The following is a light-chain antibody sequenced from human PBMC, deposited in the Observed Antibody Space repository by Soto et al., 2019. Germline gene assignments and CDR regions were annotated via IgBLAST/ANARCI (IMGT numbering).Light chain of an antibody. CDR1: QRIINW. J-gene: IGKJ3*01. Sequence: DIQMTQSPSTLSAFVGDRVTITCRASQRIINWLAWYQQKPGKAPKLLIYRASTLESGVPSRFSGSGSGTEFTLTISSLQPDDFATYFCQQYNSYSGTFGPGTKVDIK. CDR3: QQYNSYSGT. CDR2: RAS. V-gene: IGKV1-5*03.